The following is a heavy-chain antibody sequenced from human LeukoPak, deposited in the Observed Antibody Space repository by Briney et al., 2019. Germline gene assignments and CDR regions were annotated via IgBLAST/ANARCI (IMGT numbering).Heavy chain of an antibody. Sequence: SETLSLTCTVSGGSTSSYYWSWIRHPPGNGREWSGDIYYSGTTNYKPSLKSRVTISVDSSKNHFSMKLSPVTAEDTAVYYCARESPSGSYCYYCYYMDLWGKGTTVTVSS. V-gene: IGHV4-59*01. CDR3: ARESPSGSYCYYCYYMDL. D-gene: IGHD1-26*01. CDR2: IYYSGTT. J-gene: IGHJ6*03. CDR1: GGSTSSYY.